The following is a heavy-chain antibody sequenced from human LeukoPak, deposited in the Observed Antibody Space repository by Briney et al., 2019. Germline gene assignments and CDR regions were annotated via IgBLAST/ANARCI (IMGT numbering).Heavy chain of an antibody. Sequence: SQTLSLTCAISGDSVSTNSATWTWLRQSPSRGLEWLGRTYYRSKWSNDYAVSMKSRITINPDTSKNQFSLQLNSVTPEDTAVYYCARGDSSSWTNYYYYGMDVWGQGTTVTVSS. J-gene: IGHJ6*02. CDR1: GDSVSTNSAT. D-gene: IGHD6-13*01. CDR3: ARGDSSSWTNYYYYGMDV. CDR2: TYYRSKWSN. V-gene: IGHV6-1*01.